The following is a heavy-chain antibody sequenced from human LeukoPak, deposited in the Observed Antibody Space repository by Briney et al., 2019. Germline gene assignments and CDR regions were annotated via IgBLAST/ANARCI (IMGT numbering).Heavy chain of an antibody. CDR1: GYTFTGYY. D-gene: IGHD2-2*01. J-gene: IGHJ4*02. CDR2: INPNSGGT. Sequence: LRASVKVSCKASGYTFTGYYIHWVRQVPGQGLEWMGWINPNSGGTKYAQKFQGRVTMTRDTSISTAYLQLSSLRSDDAAIYYCATVVGGITCDYWGQGTLVTVSS. CDR3: ATVVGGITCDY. V-gene: IGHV1-2*02.